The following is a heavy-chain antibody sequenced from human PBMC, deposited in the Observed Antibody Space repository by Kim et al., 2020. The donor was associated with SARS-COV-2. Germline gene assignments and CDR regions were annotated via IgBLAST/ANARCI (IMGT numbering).Heavy chain of an antibody. CDR3: AKQYHSNSGLSHFDY. Sequence: DAVKGRFTISRDKYKNTMYLQTNSLGAEDTAVYYCAKQYHSNSGLSHFDYWGQGTLVTVSS. J-gene: IGHJ4*02. D-gene: IGHD4-4*01. V-gene: IGHV3-23*01.